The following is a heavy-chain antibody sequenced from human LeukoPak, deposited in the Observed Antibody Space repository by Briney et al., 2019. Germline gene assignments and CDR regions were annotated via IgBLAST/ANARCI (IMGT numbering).Heavy chain of an antibody. CDR1: GFSFGDDAGLTFGDYA. Sequence: GGSLRLSCAASGFSFGDDAGLTFGDYAMSWVRQAPGKGLEWVSYISSSSSTIYYADSVKGRFTISRDNAKNSLYLQMNSLRDEDTAVYYCARDHKADVWGQGTTVTVSS. CDR2: ISSSSSTI. J-gene: IGHJ6*02. V-gene: IGHV3-48*02. CDR3: ARDHKADV.